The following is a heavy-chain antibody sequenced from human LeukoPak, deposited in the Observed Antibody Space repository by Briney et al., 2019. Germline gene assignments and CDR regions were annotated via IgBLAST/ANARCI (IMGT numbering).Heavy chain of an antibody. V-gene: IGHV4-31*11. D-gene: IGHD2/OR15-2a*01. CDR1: GGSISSGGYY. CDR3: AVLHTLLWFDP. CDR2: IYYSGST. J-gene: IGHJ5*02. Sequence: SETLSLTCAVSGGSISSGGYYWSWIRQHPGKGLEWIGYIYYSGSTYYNPSLKSRVTISVDTSKNQFSLKLSSVTAADTAVYYCAVLHTLLWFDPWGQGTLVTVSS.